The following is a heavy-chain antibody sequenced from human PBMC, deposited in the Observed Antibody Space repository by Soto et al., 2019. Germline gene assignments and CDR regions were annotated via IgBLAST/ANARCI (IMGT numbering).Heavy chain of an antibody. D-gene: IGHD6-6*01. J-gene: IGHJ6*02. V-gene: IGHV1-69*01. CDR1: GGTFSSYA. CDR2: IIPIFGTA. Sequence: QVQLVQSGAEVKKPGSSVKVSCKASGGTFSSYAISWVRQAPGQGLEWMGGIIPIFGTANYAQKFQGRVTITADESTSTAYMELSSLRSEDTAVYYCARDTPYSSSSGYYYGMDVWGQGTKVTVSS. CDR3: ARDTPYSSSSGYYYGMDV.